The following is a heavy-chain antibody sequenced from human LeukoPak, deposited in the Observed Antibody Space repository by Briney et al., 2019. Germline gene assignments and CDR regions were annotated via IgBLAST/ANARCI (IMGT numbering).Heavy chain of an antibody. V-gene: IGHV3-72*01. CDR3: ARSPLGIAPFDY. CDR1: GFTFSSYS. Sequence: GGSLRLSCAASGFTFSSYSMNWVRQAPGEGLEWVARIRDKANRYTTEYAASVKGRFTISRDDSENSLYLQMDSLKTEDTAVYYCARSPLGIAPFDYWGQGTLVTVSS. CDR2: IRDKANRYTT. D-gene: IGHD7-27*01. J-gene: IGHJ4*02.